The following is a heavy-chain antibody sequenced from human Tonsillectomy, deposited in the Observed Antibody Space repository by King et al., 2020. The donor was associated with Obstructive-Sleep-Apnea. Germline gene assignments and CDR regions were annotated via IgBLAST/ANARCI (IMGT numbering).Heavy chain of an antibody. J-gene: IGHJ4*02. CDR3: AKDMQYGGRRGYYFDY. V-gene: IGHV3-43D*03. Sequence: VQLVESGGVVVQPGGSLRLSCAASGFTFDDYAMHWVRQAPGKGLEWVSLISGDGGSTYSADSVKGRFTISRDNSKNSLYLQMNSLRAEDTALYYCAKDMQYGGRRGYYFDYWGQGTLVTVSS. CDR1: GFTFDDYA. CDR2: ISGDGGST. D-gene: IGHD1-26*01.